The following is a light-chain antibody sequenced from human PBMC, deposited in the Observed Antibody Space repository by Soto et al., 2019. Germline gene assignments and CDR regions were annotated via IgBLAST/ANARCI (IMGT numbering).Light chain of an antibody. J-gene: IGKJ5*01. CDR3: HPRRHWPPDT. CDR2: GTS. V-gene: IGKV3D-20*02. Sequence: ETVLTQSPGTLSLSPGEGATLSCRASQSVDSRYLAWYQQRPGQAPRLLISGTSTRASGIPDRFSGSGSGTDFTRTISRLEHEDFAVYYCHPRRHWPPDTFGQGTRL. CDR1: QSVDSRY.